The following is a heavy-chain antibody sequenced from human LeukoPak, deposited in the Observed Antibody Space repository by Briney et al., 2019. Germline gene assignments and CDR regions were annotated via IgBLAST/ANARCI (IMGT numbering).Heavy chain of an antibody. CDR1: GGSISSYY. J-gene: IGHJ5*02. CDR3: AREESMVRGTSWFDP. Sequence: SETLSLTCTVSGGSISSYYWSWIRQPPGKGLEWIGYISNRGSTNYNPSLKSRITISLDTSKNQFSLKLSSVTAADTAVYYCAREESMVRGTSWFDPWGQGTLVTVSS. V-gene: IGHV4-59*01. CDR2: ISNRGST. D-gene: IGHD3-10*01.